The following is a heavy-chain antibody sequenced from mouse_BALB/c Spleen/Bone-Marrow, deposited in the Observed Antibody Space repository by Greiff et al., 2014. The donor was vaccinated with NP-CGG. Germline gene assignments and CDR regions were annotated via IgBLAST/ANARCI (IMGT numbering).Heavy chain of an antibody. V-gene: IGHV14-3*02. J-gene: IGHJ3*01. D-gene: IGHD1-1*01. CDR2: IDPASGNT. CDR3: ATYYYGSSWGFAY. CDR1: GFNIKDTY. Sequence: VQLKESGAELVKPGASVKLSCTASGFNIKDTYMHWVKQRPEQGLEWIGRIDPASGNTKYDPKFQGKATITADTSSNTAYLQLSSLTSEDTAVYYCATYYYGSSWGFAYWGQGTLVTVSA.